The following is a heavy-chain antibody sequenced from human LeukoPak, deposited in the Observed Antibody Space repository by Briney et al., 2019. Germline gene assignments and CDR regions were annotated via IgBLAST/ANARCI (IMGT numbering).Heavy chain of an antibody. V-gene: IGHV4-4*09. J-gene: IGHJ4*02. CDR2: IYTSGST. CDR3: ARRPSRVSGYYDD. CDR1: GGAISSYY. D-gene: IGHD3-22*01. Sequence: PSETLSLTCTVSGGAISSYYGSWIRQPPGKGLEWIGYIYTSGSTNYNPSLKSRVTISVDTSKNQFSLRLSSVTAADTAVYYCARRPSRVSGYYDDWGQGTLVTVSS.